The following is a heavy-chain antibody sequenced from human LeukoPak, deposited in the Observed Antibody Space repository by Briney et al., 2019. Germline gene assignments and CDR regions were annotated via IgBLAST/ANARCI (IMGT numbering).Heavy chain of an antibody. CDR2: IYPGDSDT. V-gene: IGHV5-51*01. J-gene: IGHJ5*02. D-gene: IGHD2-15*01. Sequence: GESLKISCKGSGCSFTSYWIGWVRQMPGKGLEWMGIIYPGDSDTRYSPSFQGQVTISADKSISTAYLQWSSLKASDTAMYYCARQSRFACSGGSCYYGWFDPWGQGTLVTVSS. CDR1: GCSFTSYW. CDR3: ARQSRFACSGGSCYYGWFDP.